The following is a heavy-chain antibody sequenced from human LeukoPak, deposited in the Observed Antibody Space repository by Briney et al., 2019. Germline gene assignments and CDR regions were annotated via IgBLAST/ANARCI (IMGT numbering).Heavy chain of an antibody. Sequence: GGSLRLSCGASGFIFSNYAMSWGGRAPAKGLQWVSAFSGSGGGTSYAGSVRGGFTSSRDNSSNTLYRLRNSLVASETAGYYYARSGLYRFGFWGQGTLVTVSS. V-gene: IGHV3-23*01. CDR1: GFIFSNYA. CDR2: FSGSGGGT. D-gene: IGHD3-16*02. J-gene: IGHJ4*02. CDR3: ARSGLYRFGF.